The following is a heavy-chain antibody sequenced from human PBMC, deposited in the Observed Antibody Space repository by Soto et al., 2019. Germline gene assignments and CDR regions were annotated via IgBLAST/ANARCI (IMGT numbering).Heavy chain of an antibody. Sequence: SVKVSCKASGGTFSSYTISWVRQAPGQGLEWMGRIIPILGIANYAQKFQGRVTITADKSTSTAYMELSSLRSEDTAVYYCARGPEFSGSVAGTQVYYYYGMDVWGQGTTVTVSS. CDR2: IIPILGIA. CDR3: ARGPEFSGSVAGTQVYYYYGMDV. CDR1: GGTFSSYT. D-gene: IGHD6-19*01. J-gene: IGHJ6*02. V-gene: IGHV1-69*02.